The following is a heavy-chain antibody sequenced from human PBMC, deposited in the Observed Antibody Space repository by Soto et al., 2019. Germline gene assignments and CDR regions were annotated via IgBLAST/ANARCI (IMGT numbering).Heavy chain of an antibody. CDR1: GYTFTSYA. D-gene: IGHD6-13*01. Sequence: ASVKVSCKASGYTFTSYAMHWVRQAPGQRLEWMGWINAGNGNTKYSQKFQGRVTITRDTSTSTAYMELSSLRSEDTAVYYCARLLYVAAVFTSPPRDYYYGMDGWGKGTTVTVSS. V-gene: IGHV1-3*01. CDR3: ARLLYVAAVFTSPPRDYYYGMDG. CDR2: INAGNGNT. J-gene: IGHJ6*04.